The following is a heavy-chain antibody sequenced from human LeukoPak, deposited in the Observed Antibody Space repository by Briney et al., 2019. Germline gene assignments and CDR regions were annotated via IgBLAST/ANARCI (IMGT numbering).Heavy chain of an antibody. V-gene: IGHV3-21*01. CDR2: ISSSSSYI. J-gene: IGHJ4*02. Sequence: PGGSLRLSCAASGFTFSSYSMNWVRQAPGKGLEWVSSISSSSSYIYYADSVKGRFTISRDNAKNSLYLQMNSLRAEDTAVYYCARDPWVPGIVVVPAASFDYWGQGTLVTVSS. D-gene: IGHD2-2*01. CDR1: GFTFSSYS. CDR3: ARDPWVPGIVVVPAASFDY.